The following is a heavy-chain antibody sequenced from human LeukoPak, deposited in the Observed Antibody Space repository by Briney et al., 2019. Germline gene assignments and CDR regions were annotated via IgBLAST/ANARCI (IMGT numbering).Heavy chain of an antibody. CDR3: ARLGYDILTGYYYY. V-gene: IGHV3-7*01. Sequence: GGSLRLSCAASGFTSSSYWMTWVRQAPGKGLEWVANIKQDGTEKYYVDSVKGRFTISRDNAKNSLYLQMNSLRAEDTAVYYCARLGYDILTGYYYYWGQGTLVTVSS. D-gene: IGHD3-9*01. CDR2: IKQDGTEK. CDR1: GFTSSSYW. J-gene: IGHJ4*02.